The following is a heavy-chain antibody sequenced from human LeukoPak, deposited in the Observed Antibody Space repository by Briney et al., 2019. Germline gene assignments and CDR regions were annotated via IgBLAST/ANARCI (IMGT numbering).Heavy chain of an antibody. CDR1: GGSFSDFY. D-gene: IGHD3-10*01. CDR2: INHSGNT. Sequence: SETLSLTCAVYGGSFSDFYCTWLRQPPGKGLEWIGEINHSGNTKYNPSLKSRVTILLDTSKNRFSLKVRSVTAADTAVYYCATTRGVITLDGYHYYIDVWGKGTTVTVSS. V-gene: IGHV4-34*01. J-gene: IGHJ6*03. CDR3: ATTRGVITLDGYHYYIDV.